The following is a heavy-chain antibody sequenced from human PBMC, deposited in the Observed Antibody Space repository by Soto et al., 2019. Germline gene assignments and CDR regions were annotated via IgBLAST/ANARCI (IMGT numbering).Heavy chain of an antibody. CDR3: ARAGGSSRSRYSVMPQRRDNWFDT. Sequence: SETLSLTCAVYGGSFSGYYWSWIRQPPGKGLEWIGEINHSGSTNYSPSLKSRVTISVDTSKNQFSLKLSSVTAADTAVYYCARAGGSSRSRYSVMPQRRDNWFDTWGQGTLVTVSS. D-gene: IGHD6-13*01. CDR1: GGSFSGYY. CDR2: INHSGST. V-gene: IGHV4-34*01. J-gene: IGHJ5*02.